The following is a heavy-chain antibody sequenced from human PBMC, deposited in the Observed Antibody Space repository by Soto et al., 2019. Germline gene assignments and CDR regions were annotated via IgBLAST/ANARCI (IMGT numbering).Heavy chain of an antibody. CDR3: ARDYYDIFVRYYGMDV. Sequence: GASVKVSCKASGYTFTSYYMHWVRQAPGQGLEWMGIINPSGGSTSYAQKFQGRVTMTRDTSTSTVYMELSSLRSEDTAVYYCARDYYDIFVRYYGMDVWGQGTTVTVSS. D-gene: IGHD3-9*01. V-gene: IGHV1-46*03. CDR1: GYTFTSYY. J-gene: IGHJ6*02. CDR2: INPSGGST.